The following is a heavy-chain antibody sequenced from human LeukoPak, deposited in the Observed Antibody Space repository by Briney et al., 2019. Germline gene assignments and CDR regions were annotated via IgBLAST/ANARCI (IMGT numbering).Heavy chain of an antibody. CDR3: ARSVPAAFFYGMDV. Sequence: ASVKVSCTASGYTFTSYGISWVRQAPGQGLEWMGWISAYNGNTNYAQKLQGRVTMTTDTSTSTAYMELRSLRSDDTAVYYCARSVPAAFFYGMDVWGQGTTVTVSS. V-gene: IGHV1-18*01. D-gene: IGHD2-2*01. CDR1: GYTFTSYG. J-gene: IGHJ6*02. CDR2: ISAYNGNT.